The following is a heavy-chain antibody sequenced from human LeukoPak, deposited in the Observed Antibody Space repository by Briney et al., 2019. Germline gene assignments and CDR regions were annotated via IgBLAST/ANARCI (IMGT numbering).Heavy chain of an antibody. CDR3: ARAIGWEPDY. CDR1: GFTFSSYS. V-gene: IGHV3-21*01. J-gene: IGHJ4*02. Sequence: GRSLRLSCAASGFTFSSYSMNWVRQAPGKGLEWVSSISSSSSYIYYADSVKGRFTISRDNAKNSLYLQMNSLRAEDTAVYYCARAIGWEPDYWGQGTLVTVSS. CDR2: ISSSSSYI. D-gene: IGHD4-23*01.